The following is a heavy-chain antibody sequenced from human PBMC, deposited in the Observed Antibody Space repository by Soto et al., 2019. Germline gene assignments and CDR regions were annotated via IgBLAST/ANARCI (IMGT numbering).Heavy chain of an antibody. Sequence: SETLSLTCTVSGGSISSGGYYWSWIRQHPGKGLEWIGYIYYSGSTYYNPSLKSRVTISVDTSKNQFSLKLSSVTAADTAVYYCARVRDGYNYDYWGQGTLVTVSS. CDR1: GGSISSGGYY. CDR2: IYYSGST. V-gene: IGHV4-31*03. J-gene: IGHJ4*02. D-gene: IGHD5-12*01. CDR3: ARVRDGYNYDY.